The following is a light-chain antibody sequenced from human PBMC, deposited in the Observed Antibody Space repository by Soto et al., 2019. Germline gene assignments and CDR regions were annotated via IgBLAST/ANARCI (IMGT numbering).Light chain of an antibody. CDR1: QSVTSNY. CDR3: QQYSSSST. Sequence: EIVLTQSPGTLSLSPGERATLSCRASQSVTSNYLAWYQQKPGQAPRLLIFGASGRSTGVPDRFSGSGSGTDFTLTISRLEPEDFVVYYCQQYSSSSTFGQGTRLEIK. V-gene: IGKV3-20*01. CDR2: GAS. J-gene: IGKJ2*02.